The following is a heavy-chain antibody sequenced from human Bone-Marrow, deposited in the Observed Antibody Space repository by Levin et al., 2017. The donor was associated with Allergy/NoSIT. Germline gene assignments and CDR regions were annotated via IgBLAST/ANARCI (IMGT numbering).Heavy chain of an antibody. CDR1: GGTFSSYT. CDR2: IIPILGIA. D-gene: IGHD3-16*02. V-gene: IGHV1-69*04. CDR3: ARESSTYYDYVWGSYPGFDY. J-gene: IGHJ4*02. Sequence: ASVKVSCKASGGTFSSYTISWVRQAPGQGLEWMGRIIPILGIANYAQKFQGRVTITADKSTSTAYMELSSLRSEDTAVYYCARESSTYYDYVWGSYPGFDYWGQGTLVTVSS.